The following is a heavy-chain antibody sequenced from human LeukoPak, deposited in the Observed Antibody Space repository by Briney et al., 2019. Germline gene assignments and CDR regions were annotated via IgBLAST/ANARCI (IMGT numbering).Heavy chain of an antibody. V-gene: IGHV4-31*03. CDR2: KYYSGSA. D-gene: IGHD2-2*01. Sequence: PSQTLSLTCNVSGVSVSDGRYYWTWIRQHPGKGLEWIGYKYYSGSAKYIPSLKSRLTISIDTSKNQFSLHLSSVTAADTATYYCATPYCSSISCLDVFNMWGQGTRVTVSS. J-gene: IGHJ3*02. CDR3: ATPYCSSISCLDVFNM. CDR1: GVSVSDGRYY.